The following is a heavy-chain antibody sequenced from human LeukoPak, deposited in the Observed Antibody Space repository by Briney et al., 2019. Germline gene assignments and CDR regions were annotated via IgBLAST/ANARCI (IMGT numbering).Heavy chain of an antibody. CDR2: IKQDGSEK. V-gene: IGHV3-7*01. Sequence: GGSLRLSCAASGFTFSSYWMSWVRQAPGKGLEWVANIKQDGSEKYYVDSVKGRFTISRDNAKNSLYLQMNSLRAEDTAVYYCVSQYAYYDILTGPGAFDIWGQGTMVTVSS. J-gene: IGHJ3*02. D-gene: IGHD3-9*01. CDR3: VSQYAYYDILTGPGAFDI. CDR1: GFTFSSYW.